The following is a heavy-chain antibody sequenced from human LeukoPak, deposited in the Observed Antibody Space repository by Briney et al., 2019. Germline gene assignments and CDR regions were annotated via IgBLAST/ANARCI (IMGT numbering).Heavy chain of an antibody. V-gene: IGHV4-59*01. CDR2: IYYRGTT. CDR3: AREDPQTTVPEGMDV. CDR1: GGSISNYY. D-gene: IGHD4-17*01. Sequence: PSETLSLTCTVSGGSISNYYWSWIRQSPGKGLEWIGYIYYRGTTNYNPSLKSRVTISVDTSKNQFSLQLRSVTAADTAVYYCAREDPQTTVPEGMDVWGQGTTVTVSS. J-gene: IGHJ6*02.